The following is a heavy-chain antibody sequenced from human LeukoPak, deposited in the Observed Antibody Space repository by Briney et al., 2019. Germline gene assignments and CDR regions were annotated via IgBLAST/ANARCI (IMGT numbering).Heavy chain of an antibody. Sequence: GGSLRLSCAASGFTFSSHAMSWVRQAPGKGLEWVSAITSGSGSNVYYTDSLKSRFTISRDNSKNTLYLQMNSLRAEDTTVYYCARHGSWSFDYWGQGTLVTVSA. CDR3: ARHGSWSFDY. CDR2: ITSGSGSNV. D-gene: IGHD6-13*01. CDR1: GFTFSSHA. J-gene: IGHJ4*02. V-gene: IGHV3-23*01.